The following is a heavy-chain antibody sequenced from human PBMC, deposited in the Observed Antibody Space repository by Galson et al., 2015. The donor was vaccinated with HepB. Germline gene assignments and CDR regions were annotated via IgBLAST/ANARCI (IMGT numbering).Heavy chain of an antibody. Sequence: SLRLSCAASGFTFSDYTINWVRQAPGKGLEWVSSISSSSGYKYYTDSVKGRFTISRDNAKKSLYLQMNTLRAEDTAVYYCARESDGYYDNSGHWPFDIWGQGTMVTVSS. J-gene: IGHJ3*02. CDR1: GFTFSDYT. V-gene: IGHV3-21*01. D-gene: IGHD3-22*01. CDR3: ARESDGYYDNSGHWPFDI. CDR2: ISSSSGYK.